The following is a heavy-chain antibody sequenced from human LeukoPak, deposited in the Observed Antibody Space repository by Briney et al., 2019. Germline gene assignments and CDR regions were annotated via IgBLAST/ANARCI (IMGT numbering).Heavy chain of an antibody. V-gene: IGHV3-48*03. Sequence: GGSLSLSCAASGFTFSSYEMNWVRKAQGKGLEGVSYIISSGSTIYYADSVKGRFTISRDNAKNSLYLQMNSLRAEDTAVYYCARDTTPSDYGDYSFDYWGQGTLVTVSS. CDR1: GFTFSSYE. CDR3: ARDTTPSDYGDYSFDY. J-gene: IGHJ4*02. D-gene: IGHD4-17*01. CDR2: IISSGSTI.